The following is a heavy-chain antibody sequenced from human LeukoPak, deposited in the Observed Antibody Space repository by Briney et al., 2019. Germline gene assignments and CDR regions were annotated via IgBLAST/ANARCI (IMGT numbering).Heavy chain of an antibody. CDR3: ARDLLAYCGGDCYSAAYY. CDR2: ISAYNGNT. J-gene: IGHJ4*02. V-gene: IGHV1-18*01. D-gene: IGHD2-21*02. Sequence: ASVKVSCKASGYTFTSYGISWVRQAPGQGLEWMGWISAYNGNTNYAQKLQGRVTMTTDTSTSTAYMELRSLRSDDTAVYYCARDLLAYCGGDCYSAAYYWGQGTLVTVSS. CDR1: GYTFTSYG.